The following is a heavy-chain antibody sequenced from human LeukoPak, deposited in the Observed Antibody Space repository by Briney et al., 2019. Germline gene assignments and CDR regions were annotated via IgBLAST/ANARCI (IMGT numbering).Heavy chain of an antibody. V-gene: IGHV3-53*01. J-gene: IGHJ4*02. Sequence: GSLRLSCAASGFTVSSNYMSWVRQAPGKGLEWVSVIYSGGSTYYADSVKGRFTISRDNSKNTLYLQMNSLRAEDTAVYYCARGRPEAGVGPLDYWGQGTLVTVSS. CDR1: GFTVSSNY. CDR2: IYSGGST. CDR3: ARGRPEAGVGPLDY. D-gene: IGHD6-6*01.